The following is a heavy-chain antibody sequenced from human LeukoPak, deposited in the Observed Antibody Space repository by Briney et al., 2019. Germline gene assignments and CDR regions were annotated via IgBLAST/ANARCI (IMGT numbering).Heavy chain of an antibody. CDR1: GYTFTSYY. J-gene: IGHJ4*02. Sequence: ASVKVSCKASGYTFTSYYMHWVRQAPGQGLEWMGIINPSGGSTSYAQKFQGRVTMTRDMSTSTVYMELSSLRSEDTAVYYCARDLRRYYYDSSGYPDYWVQGTLVTVSS. CDR2: INPSGGST. CDR3: ARDLRRYYYDSSGYPDY. D-gene: IGHD3-22*01. V-gene: IGHV1-46*01.